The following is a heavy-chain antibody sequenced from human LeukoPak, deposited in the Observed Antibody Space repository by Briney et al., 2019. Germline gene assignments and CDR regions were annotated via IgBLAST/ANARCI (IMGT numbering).Heavy chain of an antibody. D-gene: IGHD6-13*01. CDR3: AKNRPIAAAGCMDV. CDR2: ISGSGGST. V-gene: IGHV3-23*01. J-gene: IGHJ6*02. CDR1: GFTFSSYA. Sequence: GGSLRLSCAASGFTFSSYAMSWVRQAPVKGLEWVSAISGSGGSTYYADSVKGRFTISRDNSKNTLYLQMNSLRAENTAVYYCAKNRPIAAAGCMDVWGQGTTVTVSS.